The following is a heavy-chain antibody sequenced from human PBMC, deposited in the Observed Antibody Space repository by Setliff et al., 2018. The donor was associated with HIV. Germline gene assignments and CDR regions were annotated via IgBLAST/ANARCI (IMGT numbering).Heavy chain of an antibody. Sequence: SDTLSLTCTVSGGSITNYYWGWIRQSPGKGLEWIGFIRHTGSTSYNPSLKSRVIISTDTRNHFSLNLYSITAADTAVYYCARYRSGDTDISLDYWGQGALVTVSS. CDR1: GGSITNYY. D-gene: IGHD3-10*01. CDR2: IRHTGST. J-gene: IGHJ4*02. CDR3: ARYRSGDTDISLDY. V-gene: IGHV4-59*01.